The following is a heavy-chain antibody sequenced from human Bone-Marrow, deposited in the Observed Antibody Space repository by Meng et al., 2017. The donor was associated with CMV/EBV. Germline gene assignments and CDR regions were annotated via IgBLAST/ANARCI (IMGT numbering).Heavy chain of an antibody. Sequence: ASVKVSCKASGYTFTSYYMHWVRQATGQGLEWMGWMNPNSGNTGYAQKFQGRVTITRNTSISTAYMELSSLRSEDTAVYYCARGRRDCSSTSCYTGRYYYYGMDVWGQGTTVTVSS. CDR1: GYTFTSYY. CDR2: MNPNSGNT. D-gene: IGHD2-2*02. J-gene: IGHJ6*02. CDR3: ARGRRDCSSTSCYTGRYYYYGMDV. V-gene: IGHV1-8*03.